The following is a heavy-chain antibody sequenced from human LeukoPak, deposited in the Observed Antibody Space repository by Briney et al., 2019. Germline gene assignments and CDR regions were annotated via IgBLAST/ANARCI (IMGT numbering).Heavy chain of an antibody. CDR2: IKSKTDGGTT. V-gene: IGHV3-15*01. D-gene: IGHD2-15*01. CDR1: RFTFSNAW. CDR3: TTSPPYCSGGSCFDY. J-gene: IGHJ4*02. Sequence: GGSLRLSCAASRFTFSNAWMSWVRQAPGKGLEWVGRIKSKTDGGTTDYAAPVKGRFTISRDDSKNTLYLQMNSLKTEDTAVYYCTTSPPYCSGGSCFDYWGQGTLVTVSS.